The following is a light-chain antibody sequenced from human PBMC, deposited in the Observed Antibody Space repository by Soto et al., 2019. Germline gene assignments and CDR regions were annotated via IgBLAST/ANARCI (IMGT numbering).Light chain of an antibody. V-gene: IGKV3-20*01. CDR3: HQYDNAPQT. Sequence: QSPGTLSLSPGERATLSCRASQSMTRTYIAWYQKKPGQAPRLLIYAASIRAPGIPDKFSGTGSGTDYSLTIDRLEPEDSAVYYCHQYDNAPQTFGQGTKVDIK. CDR1: QSMTRTY. CDR2: AAS. J-gene: IGKJ2*01.